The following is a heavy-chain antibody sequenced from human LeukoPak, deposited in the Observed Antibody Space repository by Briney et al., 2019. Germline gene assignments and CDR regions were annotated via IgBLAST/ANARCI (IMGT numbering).Heavy chain of an antibody. J-gene: IGHJ4*02. CDR3: ARKGDTYGLSR. Sequence: PSETLSLTCTVSGGSISNTSYYWSWIRQPPGKGLEWIGYIYYSGTTNYNPSLKSRVTMSVDTSKNQFSLRLTSVTAADTAVYYCARKGDTYGLSRWGQGTLVTVSS. CDR1: GGSISNTSYY. CDR2: IYYSGTT. D-gene: IGHD5-18*01. V-gene: IGHV4-61*05.